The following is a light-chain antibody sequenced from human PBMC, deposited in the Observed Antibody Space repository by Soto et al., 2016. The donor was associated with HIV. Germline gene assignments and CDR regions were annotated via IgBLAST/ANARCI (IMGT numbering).Light chain of an antibody. V-gene: IGKV2-28*01. Sequence: DIVMTQSPLSLPVIPGEPASISCRSSQSLLNSDGFNSLDWYLQKPGQSPQLLIYLGSNRASGVPDRFSGTYTGTAFTLKISTVEAEDVGVYYCMQTLQTHYTFGQGTKLEIK. CDR1: QSLLNSDGFNS. CDR2: LGS. J-gene: IGKJ2*01. CDR3: MQTLQTHYT.